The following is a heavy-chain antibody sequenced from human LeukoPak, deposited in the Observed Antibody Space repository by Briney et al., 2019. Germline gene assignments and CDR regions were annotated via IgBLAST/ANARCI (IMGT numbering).Heavy chain of an antibody. D-gene: IGHD3-10*01. CDR2: IYYSGST. V-gene: IGHV4-30-4*08. J-gene: IGHJ4*02. CDR3: ARVSVPHKYYFDY. Sequence: KPSQTLSLTCTVSGGSISSGDYYWSWIRQPPGKGLEWMGYIYYSGSTYYNPSLKSRVTISVDTSKNQFSLKLSSVTAADTAVYYCARVSVPHKYYFDYWGQGSLVTVSS. CDR1: GGSISSGDYY.